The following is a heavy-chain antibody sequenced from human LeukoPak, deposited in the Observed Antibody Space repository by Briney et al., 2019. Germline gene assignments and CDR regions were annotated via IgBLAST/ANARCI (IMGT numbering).Heavy chain of an antibody. CDR2: IYYSGNT. CDR1: GGSIRSTSYY. CDR3: ARQTGSGLFILP. J-gene: IGHJ4*02. V-gene: IGHV4-39*01. D-gene: IGHD3/OR15-3a*01. Sequence: SETLSLTCAVSGGSIRSTSYYWGWIRQPPGKGLEWIGSIYYSGNTYYNASLKSQVSISIDTSKNQFSLRLTSVTAADTAVYYCARQTGSGLFILPGGQGTLVTVSS.